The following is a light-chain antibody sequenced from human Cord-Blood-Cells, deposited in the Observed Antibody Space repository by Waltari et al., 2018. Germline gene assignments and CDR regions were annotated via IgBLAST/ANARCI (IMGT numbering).Light chain of an antibody. V-gene: IGKV3-11*01. CDR1: QSVSSY. CDR3: QQRSNWPPT. CDR2: DAS. Sequence: ELVLPQSPAPLSLSPAERATLSCRATQSVSSYLAWYPQKPGQAPRLLIYDASNRATGIPARFSGSGSGTDFTLTISSLEPEDFAVYYCQQRSNWPPTFGPGTKVDIK. J-gene: IGKJ3*01.